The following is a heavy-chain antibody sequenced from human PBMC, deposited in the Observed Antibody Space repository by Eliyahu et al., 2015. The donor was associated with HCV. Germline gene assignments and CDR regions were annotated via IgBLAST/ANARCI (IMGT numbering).Heavy chain of an antibody. CDR2: ISVDMNTI. D-gene: IGHD3-10*01. CDR3: ARDSSGRVFAY. CDR1: GFFFGIYA. J-gene: IGHJ4*01. Sequence: EVLLVESGGGLVQPGGSLRLSCVGSGFFFGIYALNWVRQAPGKGLEWVAHISVDMNTIYYAGSVKGRFTISRDNAKNSLYLQMNSLRVEDTAVYYCARDSSGRVFAYWGHGTLVTVSS. V-gene: IGHV3-48*01.